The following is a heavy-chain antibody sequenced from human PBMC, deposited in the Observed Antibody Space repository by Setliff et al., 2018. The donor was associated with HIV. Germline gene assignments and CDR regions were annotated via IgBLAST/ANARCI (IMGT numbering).Heavy chain of an antibody. V-gene: IGHV5-51*01. CDR3: ARTIASRPKYYYYAMDF. D-gene: IGHD6-6*01. Sequence: GESLKISCQGSGYTFSSHWIGWVRQMPGKGLEWMGIIYPDDSDTRYSPSFQDQVTISVDKSISTAYLQWSSLKASDTAMYYCARTIASRPKYYYYAMDFWGQGTTVTVSS. CDR1: GYTFSSHW. CDR2: IYPDDSDT. J-gene: IGHJ6*02.